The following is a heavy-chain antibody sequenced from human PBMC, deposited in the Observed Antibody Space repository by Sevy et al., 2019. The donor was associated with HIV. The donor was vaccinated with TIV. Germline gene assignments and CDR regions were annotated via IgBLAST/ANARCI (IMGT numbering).Heavy chain of an antibody. CDR1: GGSISSGGYY. V-gene: IGHV4-31*03. CDR2: IYYSRST. J-gene: IGHJ4*02. CDR3: ARSMIVVRATFDY. D-gene: IGHD3-22*01. Sequence: SETLSLTCTVSGGSISSGGYYWSWLRQHPGRGLEWIGYIYYSRSTYYNPSLKSRITISVDTSKNQFSMKLCSVTAADTDGYYCARSMIVVRATFDYWGQGTLVTVSS.